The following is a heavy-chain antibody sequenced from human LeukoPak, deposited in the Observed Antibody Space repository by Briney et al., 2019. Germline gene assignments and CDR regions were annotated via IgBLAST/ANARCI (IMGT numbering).Heavy chain of an antibody. CDR3: ARPSSGYYYWSFDY. Sequence: ASVRVSCKASGYTFTIYGISWVRQAPGQGLEWMGWISAYNGNTNYAQKLQGRVTMTTDTSTSTAYMELRSLRSDDTAVYYCARPSSGYYYWSFDYWGRGTLVTVSS. J-gene: IGHJ4*02. D-gene: IGHD3-22*01. CDR1: GYTFTIYG. V-gene: IGHV1-18*01. CDR2: ISAYNGNT.